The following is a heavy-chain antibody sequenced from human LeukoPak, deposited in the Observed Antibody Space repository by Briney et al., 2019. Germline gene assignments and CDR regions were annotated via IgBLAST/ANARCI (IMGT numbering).Heavy chain of an antibody. V-gene: IGHV4-30-4*01. J-gene: IGHJ3*02. Sequence: PSETLSLTCTVSGDSISSGDYYWSWIRQPPRKGLEWIGYIYHSESIYYNASLKSRMTISVDTSKNQFSLRLTSVTAADTAVYYCARDFWSGSNAFDIWGQGTMVTVSS. CDR1: GDSISSGDYY. CDR2: IYHSESI. CDR3: ARDFWSGSNAFDI. D-gene: IGHD3-3*01.